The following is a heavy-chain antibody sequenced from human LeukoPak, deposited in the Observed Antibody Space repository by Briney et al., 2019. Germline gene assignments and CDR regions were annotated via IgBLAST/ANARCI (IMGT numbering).Heavy chain of an antibody. CDR2: INLNIGRI. D-gene: IGHD3-22*01. CDR1: GYTFTSFG. V-gene: IGHV1-2*02. J-gene: IGHJ4*02. Sequence: ASVNVSCKASGYTFTSFGLSWVRQAPGHGLEWVGWINLNIGRINYAQNFQGRVTMTRDTSISTAYMELSSLTSDDTALYYCARGTYYDSSAYSGVSLFDYWGQGTLVTVSS. CDR3: ARGTYYDSSAYSGVSLFDY.